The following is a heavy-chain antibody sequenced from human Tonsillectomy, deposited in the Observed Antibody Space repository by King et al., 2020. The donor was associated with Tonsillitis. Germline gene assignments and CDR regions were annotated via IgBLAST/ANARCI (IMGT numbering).Heavy chain of an antibody. CDR1: VFTFRNYA. V-gene: IGHV3-23*04. J-gene: IGHJ3*02. D-gene: IGHD6-13*01. CDR3: AKEPAAAAGDAFDI. CDR2: VGTSVGVT. Sequence: VQLVESGGGLVQPGGSLRLSCAASVFTFRNYAMTWVRQAPGTGLALVSAVGTSVGVTYYADSVKGRLTISRDNSKNRRYLQMNSLRADDTAMYYCAKEPAAAAGDAFDIWGQGTMVTVSS.